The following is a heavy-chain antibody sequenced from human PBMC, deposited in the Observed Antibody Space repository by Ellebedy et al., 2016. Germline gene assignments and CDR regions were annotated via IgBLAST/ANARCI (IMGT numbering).Heavy chain of an antibody. Sequence: GGSLRLXXAASGFTFSSYAMSWVRQAPGKGLEWVSAISGSGGSTYYADSVKGRFTISRDNSKNTLYVQMNSLRAEDTAVYYCAKGDGGYYDTRGDYRPYWFFDVWGRGTLVTVSS. D-gene: IGHD3-22*01. CDR1: GFTFSSYA. CDR2: ISGSGGST. J-gene: IGHJ2*01. CDR3: AKGDGGYYDTRGDYRPYWFFDV. V-gene: IGHV3-23*01.